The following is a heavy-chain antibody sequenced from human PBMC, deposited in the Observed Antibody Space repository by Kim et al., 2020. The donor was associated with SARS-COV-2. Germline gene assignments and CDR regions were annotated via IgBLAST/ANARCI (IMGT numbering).Heavy chain of an antibody. V-gene: IGHV4-34*01. CDR1: GGSFSGYY. Sequence: SETLSLTCAVYGGSFSGYYWSWIRQPPGKGLEWIGEINHSGSTNYNPSLKSRVPISVDTPKNQFSLKLSSVSAADTAVYYCARGGITYSSITRKNWFDPWGQGSLVTVCS. J-gene: IGHJ5*02. CDR2: INHSGST. CDR3: ARGGITYSSITRKNWFDP. D-gene: IGHD6-13*01.